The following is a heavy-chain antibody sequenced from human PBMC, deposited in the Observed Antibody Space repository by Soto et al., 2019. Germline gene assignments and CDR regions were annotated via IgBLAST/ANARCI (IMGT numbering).Heavy chain of an antibody. CDR3: ASPGLELRDYYMDV. CDR2: IYYSGST. J-gene: IGHJ6*03. D-gene: IGHD1-7*01. V-gene: IGHV4-59*01. CDR1: GGSISSYY. Sequence: TLSLTCTVSGGSISSYYRSWIRQPPGKGFEWIGYIYYSGSTNYNPSLKSRVTISVDTSKNQFSLKLSSVTAADTAVYYCASPGLELRDYYMDVWGKGTTVTVSS.